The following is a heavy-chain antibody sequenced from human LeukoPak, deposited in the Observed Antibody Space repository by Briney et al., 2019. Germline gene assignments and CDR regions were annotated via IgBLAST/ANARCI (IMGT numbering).Heavy chain of an antibody. D-gene: IGHD3-10*01. V-gene: IGHV1-69*04. Sequence: GASVKVSCKASGGTFSSYAISWVRQAPGQGLEWMGRIIPILGIANYAQKFQGRVTITADKSTSTAYMGLSSLRSEDTAVYYCAKEEQLLWFGELSPFDIWGQGTVVTASS. J-gene: IGHJ3*02. CDR2: IIPILGIA. CDR3: AKEEQLLWFGELSPFDI. CDR1: GGTFSSYA.